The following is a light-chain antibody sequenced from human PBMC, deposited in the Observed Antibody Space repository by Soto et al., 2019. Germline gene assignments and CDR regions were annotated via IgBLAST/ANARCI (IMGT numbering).Light chain of an antibody. CDR1: QSVSSSY. CDR2: GAS. CDR3: QQYGSSPFT. Sequence: EIELTQSPCTLSSSLGERATLSCRASQSVSSSYLAWYQQKPGQAPRRLIYGASSRATGIPDRFSGSGSGTDFTLTISRLEPEDFAVYYCQQYGSSPFTFGGGTKVDIK. V-gene: IGKV3-20*01. J-gene: IGKJ4*01.